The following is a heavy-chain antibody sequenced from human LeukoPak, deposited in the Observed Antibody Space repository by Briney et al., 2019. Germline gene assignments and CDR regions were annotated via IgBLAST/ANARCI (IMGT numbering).Heavy chain of an antibody. CDR3: ARDRTVTTIGGIFDWLDP. Sequence: GGSLRPSCAASGFTVSSNYMSWVRQAPGKGLEWVSVIYSGGSTYYADSVKGRFTISRDNSKNTLYLQMNSLRAEDTAVYYCARDRTVTTIGGIFDWLDPWGQGTLVTVSS. D-gene: IGHD4-17*01. J-gene: IGHJ5*02. CDR1: GFTVSSNY. CDR2: IYSGGST. V-gene: IGHV3-66*01.